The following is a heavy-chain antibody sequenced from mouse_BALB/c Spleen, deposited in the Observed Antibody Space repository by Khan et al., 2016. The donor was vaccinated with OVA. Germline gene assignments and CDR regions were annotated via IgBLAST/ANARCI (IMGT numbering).Heavy chain of an antibody. CDR3: ARSTTVVASAMDY. D-gene: IGHD1-1*01. CDR1: GFTFSTFG. V-gene: IGHV5-17*02. CDR2: ISSGSRTI. Sequence: EVELVESGGGLVQPGGSRKLSCAASGFTFSTFGMHWVRQAPEKGLEWVAYISSGSRTIFYADTVKGRFTISRDNPKNTLFLQMTSLRSEDTAMYYCARSTTVVASAMDYWGQGTSVTVSS. J-gene: IGHJ4*01.